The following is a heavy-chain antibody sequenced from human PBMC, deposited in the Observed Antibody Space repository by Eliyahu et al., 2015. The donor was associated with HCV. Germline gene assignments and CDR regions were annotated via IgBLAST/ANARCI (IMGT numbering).Heavy chain of an antibody. CDR3: TKVAYFEGGAYIDR. J-gene: IGHJ2*01. CDR1: GFTFDDYA. D-gene: IGHD3-16*01. V-gene: IGHV3-9*01. CDR2: XLWNGVVI. Sequence: EVHLVESGGXXVQPGRPLSLSXAXSGFTFDDYAMXWXRQAPGKGXEWVAGXLWNGVVIGYAESVEGRFSISRDSATKSLHLHMNSLRPEDTAFYYCTKVAYFEGGAYIDRWGRGTLVTVST.